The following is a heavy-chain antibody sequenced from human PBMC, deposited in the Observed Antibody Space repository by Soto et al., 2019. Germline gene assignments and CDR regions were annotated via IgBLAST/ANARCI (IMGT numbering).Heavy chain of an antibody. CDR2: IKTSAGGGAT. J-gene: IGHJ6*02. Sequence: EVQLVESAGGLVKPGGSLRLSCVASGVSFNEAWMNWVRQAPGEGLEWVGRIKTSAGGGATDYAAPVQGRFTISRDDSKNALYPHMNSLRTEDTAIYYCTTGSVEGIWGQGTTVTVSS. CDR1: GVSFNEAW. D-gene: IGHD2-15*01. CDR3: TTGSVEGI. V-gene: IGHV3-15*07.